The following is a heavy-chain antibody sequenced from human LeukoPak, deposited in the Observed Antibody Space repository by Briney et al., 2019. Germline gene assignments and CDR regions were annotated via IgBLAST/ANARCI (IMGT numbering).Heavy chain of an antibody. Sequence: PGRSLRLSCAASGFTFSSYAMHWVRQAPGKGLEHASAISSTGSNIYYADSVKGRFTISRDNSKNTLYLQMSSLRPEDTAVYYCVKARGVVYSFSGYYYGLDVWGQGTTVTVSS. D-gene: IGHD2-8*02. V-gene: IGHV3-64D*09. CDR2: ISSTGSNI. CDR1: GFTFSSYA. CDR3: VKARGVVYSFSGYYYGLDV. J-gene: IGHJ6*02.